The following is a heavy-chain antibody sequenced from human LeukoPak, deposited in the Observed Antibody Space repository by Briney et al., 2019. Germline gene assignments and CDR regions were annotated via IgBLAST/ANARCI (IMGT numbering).Heavy chain of an antibody. J-gene: IGHJ4*02. V-gene: IGHV4-4*02. CDR3: AREIIGDSRYDS. CDR2: IYHSGST. D-gene: IGHD5-12*01. Sequence: SETLSLNCAVSGGSSNSRNWVSRVRAPPGEGLEWIGEIYHSGSTNYNPSVKSRVTISVPKSKTQSSLKLSSVTAADTAVYYCAREIIGDSRYDSWGQGTLVTVSS. CDR1: GGSSNSRNW.